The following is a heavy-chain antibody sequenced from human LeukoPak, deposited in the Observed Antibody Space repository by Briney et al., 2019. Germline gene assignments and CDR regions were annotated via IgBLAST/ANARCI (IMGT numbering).Heavy chain of an antibody. V-gene: IGHV3-21*01. J-gene: IGHJ4*02. CDR3: AKGLSSSWYYFDY. Sequence: GGSLRLSCAASGFSFSSYSMNWVRQAPGKGLEWVSSISRSSTDIQYADSVKGRFTISRDNAKNSLHLQMNSLRAEDTAVYYCAKGLSSSWYYFDYWGQGTLVTVSS. D-gene: IGHD6-13*01. CDR2: ISRSSTDI. CDR1: GFSFSSYS.